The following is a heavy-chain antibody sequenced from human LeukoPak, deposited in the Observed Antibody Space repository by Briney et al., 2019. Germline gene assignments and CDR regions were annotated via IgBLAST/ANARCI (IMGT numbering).Heavy chain of an antibody. D-gene: IGHD2-2*01. CDR1: GFTFDDYG. V-gene: IGHV3-20*04. Sequence: GGSLRLSCAASGFTFDDYGMSWVRQAPGKGLEWVSGINWNGGSTGYADSVKGRFTISRDNAKNSLYLQMNSLRAEDTALYYCARDLTHCSSISCSYGEFDYWGQGTLVTVSS. J-gene: IGHJ4*02. CDR3: ARDLTHCSSISCSYGEFDY. CDR2: INWNGGST.